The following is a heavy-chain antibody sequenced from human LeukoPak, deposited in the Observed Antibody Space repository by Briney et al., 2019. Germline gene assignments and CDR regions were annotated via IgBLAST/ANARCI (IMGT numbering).Heavy chain of an antibody. Sequence: GASVKVSCKASGYTFTSYGISWVRQAPGQGLEWMGWISAYNGNTNYAQKLQGRGTMTTDTSTTTASMELRRLRSDATAVYCCARGDSGWWFDPWGQGTLVTVSS. D-gene: IGHD1-1*01. CDR1: GYTFTSYG. CDR3: ARGDSGWWFDP. CDR2: ISAYNGNT. J-gene: IGHJ5*02. V-gene: IGHV1-18*01.